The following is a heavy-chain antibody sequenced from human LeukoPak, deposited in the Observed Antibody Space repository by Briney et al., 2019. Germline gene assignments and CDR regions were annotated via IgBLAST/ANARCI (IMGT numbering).Heavy chain of an antibody. CDR3: ARDWDSNYPNSPSLDY. J-gene: IGHJ4*02. Sequence: GGSLRLSCAAAGFTFSSYSMDWVRQAPGKGLEWVSSISASSSSIYYADSVKGRFTISRDNSKNTLYLQMNSLRAEDTAVYSCARDWDSNYPNSPSLDYWGQGTLVTVSS. CDR2: ISASSSSI. V-gene: IGHV3-21*04. CDR1: GFTFSSYS. D-gene: IGHD4-11*01.